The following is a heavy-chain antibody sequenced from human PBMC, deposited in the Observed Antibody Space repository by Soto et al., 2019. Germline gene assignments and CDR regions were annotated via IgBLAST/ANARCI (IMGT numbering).Heavy chain of an antibody. CDR3: ARQFYVWGSYRLPDY. Sequence: GESLKISCKGSGYSFTSYWISWVRQMPGKGLEWMGRIDPSDSYTNYSPSFQGHVTISADKSISTAYLQWSSLKASDTAMYYCARQFYVWGSYRLPDYWGQGTLVTAPQ. D-gene: IGHD3-16*02. V-gene: IGHV5-10-1*01. CDR1: GYSFTSYW. CDR2: IDPSDSYT. J-gene: IGHJ4*02.